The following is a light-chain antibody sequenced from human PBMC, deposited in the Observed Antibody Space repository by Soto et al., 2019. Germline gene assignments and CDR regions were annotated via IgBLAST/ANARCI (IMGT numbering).Light chain of an antibody. CDR1: QTVLYSSNNKNH. V-gene: IGKV4-1*01. CDR2: WAS. Sequence: DIVMTQSPDSLSVSLGERATINCKSSQTVLYSSNNKNHLAWYQQRPGQPPKLLFYWASTRASGVPERFSGSGSGTDFTLTISSLQPDDAAIYYCQQYFSIPMFTFAQGTNLQIK. CDR3: QQYFSIPMFT. J-gene: IGKJ2*01.